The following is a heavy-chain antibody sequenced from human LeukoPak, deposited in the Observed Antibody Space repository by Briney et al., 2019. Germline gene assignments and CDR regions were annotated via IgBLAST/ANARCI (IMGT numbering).Heavy chain of an antibody. Sequence: PGGSLRLSCAASGFTFSSYGMHWVRQAPGKGLEWVAVISYDGSNKYYADSVKGRFTISRDNSKNTLYLQMNSLRAEDTAVYYCAKDRGSTTVTTSLDYWGQGTLVTVSS. D-gene: IGHD4-17*01. J-gene: IGHJ4*02. V-gene: IGHV3-30*18. CDR1: GFTFSSYG. CDR2: ISYDGSNK. CDR3: AKDRGSTTVTTSLDY.